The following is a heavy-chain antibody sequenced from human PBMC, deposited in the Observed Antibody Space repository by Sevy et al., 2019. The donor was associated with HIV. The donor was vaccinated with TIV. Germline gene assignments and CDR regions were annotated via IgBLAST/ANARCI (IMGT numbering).Heavy chain of an antibody. CDR2: IKSKTDGGTT. D-gene: IGHD2-15*01. CDR1: GFPFNNAW. J-gene: IGHJ4*02. Sequence: GGSLRLSCAAFGFPFNNAWMSWVRQAPGKGLEWAGRIKSKTDGGTTDYATPVKGRITISRDDSKNTLYLQMNSMKTDETAVYYCTFEALYCSGGSCYYEGFDNWGQGTLVTVSS. CDR3: TFEALYCSGGSCYYEGFDN. V-gene: IGHV3-15*01.